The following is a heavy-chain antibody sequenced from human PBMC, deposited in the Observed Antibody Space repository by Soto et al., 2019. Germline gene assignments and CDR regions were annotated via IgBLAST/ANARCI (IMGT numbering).Heavy chain of an antibody. D-gene: IGHD3-3*01. CDR2: IKSETDGGTT. V-gene: IGHV3-15*07. Sequence: EVQLVESGGDLVKPGGSLRLSCAASGFTFNTAWMNWVRQAPGKGLEWVGRIKSETDGGTTDYGAPVKGRFTISRDDSQNTLYLQMDSLKTEDTAVYYCTTGGDLRSSYYKYWGQGTLVTVSS. J-gene: IGHJ4*02. CDR1: GFTFNTAW. CDR3: TTGGDLRSSYYKY.